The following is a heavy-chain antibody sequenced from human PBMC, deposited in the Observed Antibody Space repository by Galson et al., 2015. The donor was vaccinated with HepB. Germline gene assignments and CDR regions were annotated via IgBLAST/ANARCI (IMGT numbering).Heavy chain of an antibody. CDR3: ARDGGGSGWYRDYYYYGMDV. J-gene: IGHJ6*02. Sequence: SVKVSCKASGYTFTSYGISWVRQAPGQGLEWMGWISAYNGNTNYAQKLQGRVTMTTGTSTSTAYMELRSLRSDDTAVYYCARDGGGSGWYRDYYYYGMDVWGQGTTVTVSS. D-gene: IGHD6-19*01. CDR2: ISAYNGNT. CDR1: GYTFTSYG. V-gene: IGHV1-18*04.